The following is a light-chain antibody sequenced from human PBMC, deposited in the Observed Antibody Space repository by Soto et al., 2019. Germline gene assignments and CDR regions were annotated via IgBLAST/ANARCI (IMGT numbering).Light chain of an antibody. CDR2: GVS. CDR3: QQYNDWPFT. CDR1: QSVSVN. V-gene: IGKV3-15*01. J-gene: IGKJ3*01. Sequence: EIVMTQSPGTLSVSPGERATLSCRASQSVSVNLAWYQQKPGQAPRLLIYGVSTRATGIPARFSGSESGTEFTLTISSLQYEDFAVYYCQQYNDWPFTFGHGTKVDIK.